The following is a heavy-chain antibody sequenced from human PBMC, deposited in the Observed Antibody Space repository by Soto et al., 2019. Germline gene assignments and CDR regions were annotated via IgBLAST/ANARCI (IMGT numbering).Heavy chain of an antibody. CDR3: ARGGGTVTTFSGYYYYGMDV. D-gene: IGHD4-17*01. CDR1: GYTFTSYD. CDR2: MNPNSGNT. V-gene: IGHV1-8*01. J-gene: IGHJ6*02. Sequence: ASVKVSCKASGYTFTSYDINWVRQATGQGLEWMGWMNPNSGNTGYAQKFQGRVTMTRSTSISTAYMELSSLRSEDTAVYYCARGGGTVTTFSGYYYYGMDVWGQGTTVTVSS.